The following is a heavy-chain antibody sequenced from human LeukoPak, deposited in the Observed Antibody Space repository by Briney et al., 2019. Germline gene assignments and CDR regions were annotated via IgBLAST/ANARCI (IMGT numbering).Heavy chain of an antibody. J-gene: IGHJ4*02. D-gene: IGHD3-10*01. Sequence: GGSLRLSCAASGFTFSNYAMSWVRQAPGKGLEWVSTISNSDGSTYNADSVKGRFTISRDNSKNTLYLQMNTLRAEDTAIYYCAKGSGSKYYFDYWGQGTLVTVSS. CDR2: ISNSDGST. CDR3: AKGSGSKYYFDY. CDR1: GFTFSNYA. V-gene: IGHV3-23*01.